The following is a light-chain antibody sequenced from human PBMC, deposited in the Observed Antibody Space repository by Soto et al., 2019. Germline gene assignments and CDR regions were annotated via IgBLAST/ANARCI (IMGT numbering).Light chain of an antibody. CDR3: TSYTISSTYV. Sequence: QSVLTQPASVSGSPGQSIAISCTGTSSDVGGYNYVSWYQQHPGKAPKLMIYDVSNRPSGVSDRFSGSKSGNTASLTISGPQAEDEADYYCTSYTISSTYVFGTGTKLTVL. J-gene: IGLJ1*01. V-gene: IGLV2-14*01. CDR2: DVS. CDR1: SSDVGGYNY.